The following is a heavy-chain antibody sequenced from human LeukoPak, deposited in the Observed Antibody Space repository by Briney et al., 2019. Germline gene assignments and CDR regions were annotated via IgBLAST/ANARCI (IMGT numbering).Heavy chain of an antibody. V-gene: IGHV1-2*02. Sequence: ASVKVSCKASGYTFTGYYMHWVRQAPGQGLEWMGWINPNSGGTNYAQKFQGRVTMTRDTSISTAYMELSRLRSDDTAVYYCARDSGAILYGGTEYYFDYWGQGTLVTVSS. CDR3: ARDSGAILYGGTEYYFDY. CDR2: INPNSGGT. J-gene: IGHJ4*02. D-gene: IGHD4-23*01. CDR1: GYTFTGYY.